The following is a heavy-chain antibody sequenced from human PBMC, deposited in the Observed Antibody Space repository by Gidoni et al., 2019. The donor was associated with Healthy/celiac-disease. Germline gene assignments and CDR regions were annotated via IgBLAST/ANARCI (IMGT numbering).Heavy chain of an antibody. CDR3: ARDRGIQLWSYYYGMDV. CDR2: ISSSGSTI. D-gene: IGHD5-18*01. V-gene: IGHV3-11*01. Sequence: QVQLVESGGGLVKPGGSLRLSCAASGFPFRDYYMSWIRQAPGKGLEWVSYISSSGSTIYYADSVKGRFTISRDNAKNSLYLQMNSLRAEDTAVYYCARDRGIQLWSYYYGMDVWGQGTTVTVSS. CDR1: GFPFRDYY. J-gene: IGHJ6*02.